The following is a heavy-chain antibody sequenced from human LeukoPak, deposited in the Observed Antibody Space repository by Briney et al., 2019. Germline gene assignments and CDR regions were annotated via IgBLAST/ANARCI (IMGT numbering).Heavy chain of an antibody. D-gene: IGHD6-13*01. CDR2: ISGSGVIT. CDR1: GYTFSSYA. J-gene: IGHJ4*02. V-gene: IGHV3-23*01. Sequence: GGSLRLSCAASGYTFSSYAMRWVRQAPGKGLEWVSFISGSGVITDYAATVKGRFTNSRDKSKNMLCLQMNSLRAEDTAVYFCAGGRRHLVHGPLDDWGQGTLVTVSS. CDR3: AGGRRHLVHGPLDD.